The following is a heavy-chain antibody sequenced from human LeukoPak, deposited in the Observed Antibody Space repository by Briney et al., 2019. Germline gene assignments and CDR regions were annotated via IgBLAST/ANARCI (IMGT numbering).Heavy chain of an antibody. V-gene: IGHV1-69*13. CDR2: IIPIFGTA. J-gene: IGHJ4*02. CDR3: ARRPVYYVSSGYFDY. CDR1: GGTFSSYA. Sequence: ASVKVSCKASGGTFSSYAISWVRQAPGQGLEWMGGIIPIFGTANYAQKFQGRVTITADESTSTAYMELSSLRSEDTAVYYCARRPVYYVSSGYFDYWGQGTLVTVSS. D-gene: IGHD3-22*01.